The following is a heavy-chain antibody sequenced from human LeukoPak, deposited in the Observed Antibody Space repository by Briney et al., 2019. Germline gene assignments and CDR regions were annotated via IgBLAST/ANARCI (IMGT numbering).Heavy chain of an antibody. CDR1: GFTFSSYW. J-gene: IGHJ5*02. CDR2: ISGSGSST. CDR3: ARGLAAATIGGS. D-gene: IGHD1-26*01. V-gene: IGHV3-23*01. Sequence: AGGSLRLSCAASGFTFSSYWMHWVRQAPGKGLEWVSAISGSGSSTNYADSVKGRFTISRDNPKNTLFLQMNSLRAEDTAVYYCARGLAAATIGGSWDQGTLVTVSS.